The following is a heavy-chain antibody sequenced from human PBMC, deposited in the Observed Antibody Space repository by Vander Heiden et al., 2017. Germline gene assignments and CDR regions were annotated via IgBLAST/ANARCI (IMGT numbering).Heavy chain of an antibody. CDR1: GYTFTSYD. J-gene: IGHJ5*02. CDR3: ARVFDP. V-gene: IGHV1-8*01. Sequence: QVQLVQSGAEMKEPGASVKVSCKASGYTFTSYDINWMRQATGQGLEWMGRMNPNNSNTDYAQKFQGRVTLTRDTSISTAYMELSSLRSEDTAVYYCARVFDPWGQGTLVTVSS. CDR2: MNPNNSNT.